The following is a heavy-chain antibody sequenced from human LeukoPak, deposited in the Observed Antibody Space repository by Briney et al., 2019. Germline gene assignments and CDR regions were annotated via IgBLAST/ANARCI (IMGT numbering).Heavy chain of an antibody. J-gene: IGHJ3*02. CDR2: INPNSGGT. CDR1: GYTLTKYD. V-gene: IGHV1-2*02. D-gene: IGHD3-22*01. CDR3: ARDLYHYDSSGSRGTFDI. Sequence: ASVKVSCKASGYTLTKYDISWVRQAPGQGLEWMGWINPNSGGTNSAQKFQGRVTMTRDTSISTAYMELSRLRSDDTAVYYCARDLYHYDSSGSRGTFDIWGQGTMVTVSS.